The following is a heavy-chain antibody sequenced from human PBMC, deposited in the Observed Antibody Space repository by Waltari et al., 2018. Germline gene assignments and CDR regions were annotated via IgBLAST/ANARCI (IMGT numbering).Heavy chain of an antibody. CDR3: ARAGARHPYYFDY. J-gene: IGHJ4*02. V-gene: IGHV3-11*04. Sequence: QVQLVESGGALVKPGGSLRLSCAASGFTFNDYYMSWIRQAPGKVLEWLSYISSSGITIYDADSVKGRFTISRDNDKNLLYVQMDSLRVEDTAVYYCARAGARHPYYFDYWGQGTLVSVSS. CDR2: ISSSGITI. CDR1: GFTFNDYY.